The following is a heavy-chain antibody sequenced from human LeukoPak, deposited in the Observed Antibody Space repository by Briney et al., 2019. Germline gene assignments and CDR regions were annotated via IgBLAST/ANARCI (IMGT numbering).Heavy chain of an antibody. CDR2: ISSSSSTI. V-gene: IGHV3-48*02. J-gene: IGHJ4*02. CDR1: GFTFTDSG. D-gene: IGHD3-3*01. Sequence: GRSLRLSCAVSGFTFTDSGMHWVRQAPGKGLEWISYISSSSSTIYYADSVRGRFTISRDNAKNSLYLQMNSLRDDDTAVYYCARTWSGSYLDYWGLGTLVTVSS. CDR3: ARTWSGSYLDY.